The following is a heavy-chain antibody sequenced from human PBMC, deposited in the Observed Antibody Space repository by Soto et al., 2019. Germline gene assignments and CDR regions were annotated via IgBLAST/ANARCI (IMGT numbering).Heavy chain of an antibody. V-gene: IGHV3-23*01. CDR2: INGSGSST. Sequence: EVQLLESGGGLVQPGGSLRLSCAASGFTFSNDAMSWLRQAPGTGLEWVADINGSGSSTDYADSVKGRFSISRDHSKNTLYLQMSSLRAEDAAVYYCARHSPSWAFDIWGQGKRVTVSS. CDR1: GFTFSNDA. J-gene: IGHJ3*02. CDR3: ARHSPSWAFDI. D-gene: IGHD1-26*01.